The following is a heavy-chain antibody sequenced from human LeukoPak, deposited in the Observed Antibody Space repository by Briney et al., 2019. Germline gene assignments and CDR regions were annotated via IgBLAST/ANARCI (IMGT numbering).Heavy chain of an antibody. CDR3: ARVGKWELLMGYYFDY. CDR1: GGSISSYY. D-gene: IGHD1-26*01. CDR2: IYTSGST. Sequence: PSETLSLTCTVSGGSISSYYWSWIRQPAGKGLEWIGRIYTSGSTNYNPSLKSRVTISVDTSKNQFSLKLSSVTAADTAVYYCARVGKWELLMGYYFDYWGQGTLVTVSS. V-gene: IGHV4-4*07. J-gene: IGHJ4*02.